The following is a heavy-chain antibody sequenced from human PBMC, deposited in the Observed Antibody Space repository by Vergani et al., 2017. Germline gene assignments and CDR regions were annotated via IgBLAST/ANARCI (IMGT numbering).Heavy chain of an antibody. CDR2: ISGSGGST. V-gene: IGHV3-23*01. D-gene: IGHD3-16*01. CDR3: AKKGYDYVWGTPDY. CDR1: GFTFSSYA. Sequence: EMQLLESGGGLVQPGGSLRLSCAASGFTFSSYAMSWVRQAPGKGLEWVSAISGSGGSTYYADSVKGRFTISRDNSYNTLYLQMDSLRVEDTAVYYCAKKGYDYVWGTPDYWGQGTLVTVSS. J-gene: IGHJ4*02.